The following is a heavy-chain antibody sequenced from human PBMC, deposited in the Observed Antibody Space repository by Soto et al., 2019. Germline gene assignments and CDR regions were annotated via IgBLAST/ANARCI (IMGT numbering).Heavy chain of an antibody. J-gene: IGHJ6*02. CDR3: ARSYDFWSGLYYYYGMDV. V-gene: IGHV4-39*01. CDR1: GGSISSSSYY. CDR2: IYYSGST. D-gene: IGHD3-3*01. Sequence: SETLSLTCTVSGGSISSSSYYWGWIRQPPGKGLEWIGSIYYSGSTYYNPSLKSRVTISVDTSKNQFSLKLSSVTAADTAAYYCARSYDFWSGLYYYYGMDVWGQGTTVTVSS.